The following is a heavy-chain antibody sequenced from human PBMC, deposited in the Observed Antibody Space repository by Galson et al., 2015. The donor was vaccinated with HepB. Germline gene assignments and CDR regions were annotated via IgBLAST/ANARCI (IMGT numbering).Heavy chain of an antibody. J-gene: IGHJ4*02. Sequence: CTVSGGSISSGDYYWSWIRQPPGKGLEWIGYIYYSGSTYYNPSLKSRVTISVDTSKNQFSLKLSSVTAADTAVYYCARDVMEYCSSTSCQYFDYWGQGTLVTVSS. D-gene: IGHD2-2*01. CDR2: IYYSGST. CDR3: ARDVMEYCSSTSCQYFDY. V-gene: IGHV4-30-4*01. CDR1: GGSISSGDYY.